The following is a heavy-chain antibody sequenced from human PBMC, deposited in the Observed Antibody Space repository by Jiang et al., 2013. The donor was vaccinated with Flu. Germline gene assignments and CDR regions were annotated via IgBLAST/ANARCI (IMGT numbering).Heavy chain of an antibody. Sequence: WVRQAPGQGLEWMGIINPSGGSTSYAQKFQGRVTMTRDTSTSTVYMELSSLRSEDTAVYYCARWYYDFWSGTPPRNNWFDPWGQGTLVTVSS. V-gene: IGHV1-46*01. CDR3: ARWYYDFWSGTPPRNNWFDP. D-gene: IGHD3-3*01. CDR2: INPSGGST. J-gene: IGHJ5*02.